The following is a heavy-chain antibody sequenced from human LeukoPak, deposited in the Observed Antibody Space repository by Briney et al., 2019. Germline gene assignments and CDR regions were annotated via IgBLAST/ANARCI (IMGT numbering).Heavy chain of an antibody. D-gene: IGHD2-21*01. Sequence: ASVRVSCKASGGTFSSYAISWVRQAPGQGLEWMGGIIPIFGTANYAQKFQGRVTITADESTSTAYMELSSLRSEDTAVYYCARDHDRIATLIYWGQGTLVTVSS. CDR3: ARDHDRIATLIY. CDR2: IIPIFGTA. J-gene: IGHJ4*02. CDR1: GGTFSSYA. V-gene: IGHV1-69*13.